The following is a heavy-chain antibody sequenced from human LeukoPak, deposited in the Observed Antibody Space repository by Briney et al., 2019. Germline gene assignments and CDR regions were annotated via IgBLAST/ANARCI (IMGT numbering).Heavy chain of an antibody. Sequence: SETLSLTCTVSGGSISSYYWSWIRQPPGKGLEWIGYIYYSGITNYNPSLKRRVTISVDTSKNQFSLKLSSVTAADTAVYYCARRPSRSWPIDYWGQGTLVTVSS. V-gene: IGHV4-59*08. J-gene: IGHJ4*02. CDR3: ARRPSRSWPIDY. CDR1: GGSISSYY. CDR2: IYYSGIT. D-gene: IGHD6-19*01.